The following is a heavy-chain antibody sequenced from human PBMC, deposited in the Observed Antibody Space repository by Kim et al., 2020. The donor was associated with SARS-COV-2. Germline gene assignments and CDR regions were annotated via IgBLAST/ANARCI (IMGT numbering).Heavy chain of an antibody. CDR3: SRYRGPPGAFDI. J-gene: IGHJ3*02. Sequence: GGSLRLSCTGSGFPFGNFSVSWVRQAAGKGLVWGGFIRSKAYGGTTEYAASVKDRFNISRDDSKGIAYLQMNSLTNDDTAVYYCSRYRGPPGAFDIWGQGTMVTVSS. V-gene: IGHV3-49*04. D-gene: IGHD1-26*01. CDR1: GFPFGNFS. CDR2: IRSKAYGGTT.